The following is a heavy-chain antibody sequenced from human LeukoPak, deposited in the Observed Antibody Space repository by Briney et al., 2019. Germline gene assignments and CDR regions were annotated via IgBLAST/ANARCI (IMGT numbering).Heavy chain of an antibody. J-gene: IGHJ4*02. CDR3: ARGIRGFLVDY. Sequence: GGSLRLSCAASGFTFSSSWMHWVRQAPGKGLVWVSRINHDGSTTNYVDSVKGRFTISRDNAKNTLYLQMNSLRSEDTAVYYCARGIRGFLVDYWGQGTLVTVSS. CDR1: GFTFSSSW. V-gene: IGHV3-74*01. D-gene: IGHD3-3*01. CDR2: INHDGSTT.